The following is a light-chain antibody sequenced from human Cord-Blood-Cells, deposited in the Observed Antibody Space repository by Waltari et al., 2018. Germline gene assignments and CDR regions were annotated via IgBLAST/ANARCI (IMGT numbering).Light chain of an antibody. CDR1: QSISSN. J-gene: IGKJ2*01. V-gene: IGKV3-15*01. Sequence: EIVITQSPATLSVSPGDRPTLTFRDSQSISSNLAWYQQKPGQAPRLLIYGASTRATGVPARFSGSGSGTDFTLTISSLQAEDLAVYYCQQYNNSPFTFGQGTKLEIK. CDR3: QQYNNSPFT. CDR2: GAS.